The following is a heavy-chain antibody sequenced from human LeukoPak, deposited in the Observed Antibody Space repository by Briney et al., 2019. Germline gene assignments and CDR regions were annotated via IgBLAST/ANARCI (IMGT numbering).Heavy chain of an antibody. CDR3: ARGRHYYDSSGYYYGPLFNY. Sequence: SETLSLTCIVSGYSITSGYYWGWIRQPPGKGLEWIGYIYYSGSTNYNPSLKSRVTISVDTSKNQFSLKLSSVTAADTAVYYCARGRHYYDSSGYYYGPLFNYWGQGTLVTVSS. V-gene: IGHV4-61*01. CDR1: GYSITSGYY. CDR2: IYYSGST. D-gene: IGHD3-22*01. J-gene: IGHJ4*02.